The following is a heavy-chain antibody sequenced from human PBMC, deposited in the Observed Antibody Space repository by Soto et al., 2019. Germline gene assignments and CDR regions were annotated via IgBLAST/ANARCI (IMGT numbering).Heavy chain of an antibody. D-gene: IGHD3-10*01. CDR2: IIPILGIA. CDR1: VGTFSSYT. V-gene: IGHV1-69*02. CDR3: ARNMVRGVIITSGGETYDY. Sequence: SVKVSCKASVGTFSSYTISWVRQAPGQGLEWMGRIIPILGIANYAQKFQGRVTITADKSTSTAYMELSSLRSEDTAVYYCARNMVRGVIITSGGETYDYWGQGTLVTVSS. J-gene: IGHJ4*02.